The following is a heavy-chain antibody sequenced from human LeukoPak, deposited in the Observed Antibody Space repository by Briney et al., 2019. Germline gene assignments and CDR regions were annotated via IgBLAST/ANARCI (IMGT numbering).Heavy chain of an antibody. V-gene: IGHV4-4*02. CDR1: GGSISSSYW. D-gene: IGHD3-10*01. J-gene: IGHJ4*02. CDR2: IYHSGST. CDR3: ARARGYGSGSAFDY. Sequence: PSETLSLTCAVSGGSISSSYWWTWVRQPPGKGLEWIGEIYHSGSTNYNPSLKSRLTISVDKSKNQFSLKLSSVTAADTAVYYCARARGYGSGSAFDYWGQGTLVTVSS.